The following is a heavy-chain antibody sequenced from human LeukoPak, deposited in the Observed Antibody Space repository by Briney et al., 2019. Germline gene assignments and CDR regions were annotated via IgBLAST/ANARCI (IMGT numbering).Heavy chain of an antibody. V-gene: IGHV3-53*01. D-gene: IGHD3-10*01. Sequence: GGSLRLSCAASGFIFRYYGMNWVRQAPGKGLEWVSVIYSGGSTYYADSVKGRFTISRDNSKSTLYIQMNSLRAEDTAVYYCARAKPKNMVRGLIMRRESRYYFDYWGQGTLVTVSS. CDR2: IYSGGST. J-gene: IGHJ4*02. CDR1: GFIFRYYG. CDR3: ARAKPKNMVRGLIMRRESRYYFDY.